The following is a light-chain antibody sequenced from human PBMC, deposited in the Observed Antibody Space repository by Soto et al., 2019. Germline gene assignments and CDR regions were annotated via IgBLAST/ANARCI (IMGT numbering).Light chain of an antibody. CDR2: DVT. CDR1: SSNVGRYKY. J-gene: IGLJ1*01. CDR3: CSYAATYTHV. V-gene: IGLV2-11*01. Sequence: QSVLTQPRSVSGSPGQSVTISCTGTSSNVGRYKYVSWYQHHPGKAPKLMIYDVTMRPSGVPDRFSGSKSGNTASLTISGLQAEDEADYYCCSYAATYTHVFGPVTKVTV.